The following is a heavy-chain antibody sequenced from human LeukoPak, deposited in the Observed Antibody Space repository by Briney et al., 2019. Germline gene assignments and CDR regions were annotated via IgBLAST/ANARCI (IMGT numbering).Heavy chain of an antibody. V-gene: IGHV3-53*01. CDR1: GFTVSSNY. J-gene: IGHJ5*02. Sequence: GGSLRLSCAASGFTVSSNYMSWVRQAPGKGLGWVSVIYSGGSTYYADSVKGRFTISRDNSKNTLYLQMNSLRAEDTAVYYCARGYCSGGSCYWFDPWGQGTLVTVSS. CDR3: ARGYCSGGSCYWFDP. D-gene: IGHD2-15*01. CDR2: IYSGGST.